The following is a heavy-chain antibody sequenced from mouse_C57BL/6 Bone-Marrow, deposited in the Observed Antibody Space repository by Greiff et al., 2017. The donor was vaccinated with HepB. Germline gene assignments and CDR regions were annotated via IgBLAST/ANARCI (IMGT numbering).Heavy chain of an antibody. CDR3: AREGNYRPWFAY. J-gene: IGHJ3*01. Sequence: QVQLQQPGAELVKPGASVKMSCKASGYTFTSYWITWVKQRPGPGLEWIGDIYPGSGSTNYNEKFKSKATLTVDTSSSTAYMQLSSLTSEDSAVYYCAREGNYRPWFAYWGQGTLVTVSA. CDR1: GYTFTSYW. D-gene: IGHD2-1*01. V-gene: IGHV1-55*01. CDR2: IYPGSGST.